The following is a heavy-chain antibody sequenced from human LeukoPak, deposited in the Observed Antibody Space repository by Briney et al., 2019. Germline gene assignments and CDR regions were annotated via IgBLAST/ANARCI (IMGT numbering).Heavy chain of an antibody. J-gene: IGHJ1*01. Sequence: PGGSLRLSCAAFGFTFSSYEMNWVRQAPGKGLEWVSYIGNSGSTKHADSVRGRFTISRDNTKSSVYLQMNSLRVEDTAVYYCASLWKLPGGNWGQGTLVTVSS. CDR2: IGNSGST. CDR1: GFTFSSYE. V-gene: IGHV3-48*03. CDR3: ASLWKLPGGN. D-gene: IGHD5-24*01.